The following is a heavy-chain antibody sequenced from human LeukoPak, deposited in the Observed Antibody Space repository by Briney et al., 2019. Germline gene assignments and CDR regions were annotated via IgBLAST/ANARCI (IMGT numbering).Heavy chain of an antibody. D-gene: IGHD3-22*01. V-gene: IGHV4-39*01. CDR1: GGSLSSSSYY. CDR3: ASDRSGLSFCF. CDR2: IYYSGST. J-gene: IGHJ4*02. Sequence: SETLSLTCTVSGGSLSSSSYYWGWIRQPPGKGLEWIGSIYYSGSTYYNSSLKSRITISVDTSKNQFSLELTSVTAADTAVYYCASDRSGLSFCFWGQGTLVTVSS.